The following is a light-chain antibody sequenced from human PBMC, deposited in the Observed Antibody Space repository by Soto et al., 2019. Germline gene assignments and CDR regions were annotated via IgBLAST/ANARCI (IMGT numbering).Light chain of an antibody. CDR2: VEGSGSY. CDR1: SGHSSYI. V-gene: IGLV4-60*02. CDR3: ETWDSNSVV. J-gene: IGLJ2*01. Sequence: QAVLTQSSSASASLGSSVRLTCTLSSGHSSYIIAWHQQQPGKAPRYLMKVEGSGSYDKGSGVPDRFSGSNSGADRYLTISNLQFEDEADYYCETWDSNSVVFGGGTKLTVL.